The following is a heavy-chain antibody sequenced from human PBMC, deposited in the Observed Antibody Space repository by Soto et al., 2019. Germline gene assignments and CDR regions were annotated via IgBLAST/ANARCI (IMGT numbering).Heavy chain of an antibody. CDR3: ARRFSGGLTTFTFYYFDY. J-gene: IGHJ4*02. CDR2: IYYSGNT. CDR1: GGSISSGYYY. Sequence: PSETLSLTCSVSGGSISSGYYYWSWIRQPPGKGLEWIGNIYYSGNTYYNPSLKSRLTISIDTSKNQFSLKLSSVTAADTAVYYCARRFSGGLTTFTFYYFDYWGQGTLVTVSS. D-gene: IGHD3-16*01. V-gene: IGHV4-30-4*01.